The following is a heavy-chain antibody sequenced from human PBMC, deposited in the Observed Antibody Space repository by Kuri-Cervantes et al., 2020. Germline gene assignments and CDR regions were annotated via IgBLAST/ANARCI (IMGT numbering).Heavy chain of an antibody. CDR1: GFTFSSYA. Sequence: LSLTCAASGFTFSSYAMSWVRQAPGKGLEWVAVVSYDGSYKYYTDSVKGRFTISRDNSKNTVYLQMNSLRAEDTAVYYCAKERYKWNTFFRRYHYGMDVWGQGTTVTVSS. CDR3: AKERYKWNTFFRRYHYGMDV. V-gene: IGHV3-30*18. J-gene: IGHJ6*02. CDR2: VSYDGSYK. D-gene: IGHD1/OR15-1a*01.